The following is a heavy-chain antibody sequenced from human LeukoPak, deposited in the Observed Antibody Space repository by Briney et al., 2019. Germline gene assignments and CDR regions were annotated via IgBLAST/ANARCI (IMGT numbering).Heavy chain of an antibody. J-gene: IGHJ6*02. D-gene: IGHD3-22*01. CDR1: GFAFSSHG. Sequence: GGSLRLSCLATGFAFSSHGMPWVRQPPGKGLEWVSAIASDGYTHYADSVKGRFTISRDNSKNTLYLQMNSLRAEDTAVYYCAKDSSGYLKNYYYYGMDVWGQGTTVTVSS. V-gene: IGHV3-23*01. CDR2: IASDGYT. CDR3: AKDSSGYLKNYYYYGMDV.